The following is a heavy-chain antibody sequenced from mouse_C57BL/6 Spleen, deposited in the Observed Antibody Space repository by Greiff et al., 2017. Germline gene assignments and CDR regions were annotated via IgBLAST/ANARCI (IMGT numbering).Heavy chain of an antibody. CDR1: GYAFSSYW. Sequence: VKLVESGAELVKPGASVKISCKASGYAFSSYWMNWVKQRPGKGLEWIGQIYPGDGDTNYNGKFKGKATLTADKSSSTAYMQLSSLTSEDSAVYFCARGGTRYWYFDVWGTGTTVTVSS. J-gene: IGHJ1*03. CDR2: IYPGDGDT. CDR3: ARGGTRYWYFDV. V-gene: IGHV1-80*01. D-gene: IGHD3-3*01.